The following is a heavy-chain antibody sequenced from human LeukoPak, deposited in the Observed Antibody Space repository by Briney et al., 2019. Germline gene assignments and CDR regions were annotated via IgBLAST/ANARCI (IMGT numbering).Heavy chain of an antibody. D-gene: IGHD3-10*01. Sequence: SETLSLTCAVYGGSFSGYYWSWIRQPPGKGLEWIGEINHSGSTNYNPSLKSRVTISVDTSKNQFSLKLSSVTAADTAVYYCARGRYYGSASYAGWFDPWGQGTLVTVSS. CDR1: GGSFSGYY. CDR2: INHSGST. J-gene: IGHJ5*02. CDR3: ARGRYYGSASYAGWFDP. V-gene: IGHV4-34*01.